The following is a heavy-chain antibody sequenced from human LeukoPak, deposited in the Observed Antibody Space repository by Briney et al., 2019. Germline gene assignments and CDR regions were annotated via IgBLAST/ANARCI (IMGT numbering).Heavy chain of an antibody. CDR3: ARKGLLSRNYYYYMDV. Sequence: ASVKVSCKASGYTFTSYDINWVRQATGQGLEWMGWMNPNSGNTGYAQKFQGRVTMTRNTSMSTAYMELSSLRSEDMAVYYCARKGLLSRNYYYYMDVWGKGTTVTVSS. D-gene: IGHD1-14*01. CDR1: GYTFTSYD. CDR2: MNPNSGNT. V-gene: IGHV1-8*01. J-gene: IGHJ6*03.